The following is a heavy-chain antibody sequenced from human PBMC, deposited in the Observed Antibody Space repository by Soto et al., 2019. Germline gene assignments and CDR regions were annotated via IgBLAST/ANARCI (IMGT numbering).Heavy chain of an antibody. CDR3: ARLPTGFTNWFDP. CDR2: ISYSGTP. J-gene: IGHJ5*02. CDR1: GDSISRSYYN. D-gene: IGHD3-10*01. Sequence: SETLSLTCTVSGDSISRSYYNWGWVRQPPGKGLEWIGSISYSGTPYYNPSVQSRVTISADTSKNQFSLNLNSVTAADTAFYYCARLPTGFTNWFDPWGQGTLVTVSS. V-gene: IGHV4-39*01.